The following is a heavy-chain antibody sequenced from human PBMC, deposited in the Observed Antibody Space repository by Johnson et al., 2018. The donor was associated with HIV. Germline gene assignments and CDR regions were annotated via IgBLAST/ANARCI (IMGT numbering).Heavy chain of an antibody. J-gene: IGHJ3*02. V-gene: IGHV3-13*01. CDR1: GFTFSSYA. D-gene: IGHD3-10*01. CDR3: ARELEGDYAFDI. Sequence: VQLVESGGGVVQPGRSLRLSCAASGFTFSSYAMHWVRQAPVKGLECVSAIGTAGDTYYPGSVKGRFTISRENAKNSLYLQMNSLRAGDTAVYYCARELEGDYAFDIWGQGTMVTVSS. CDR2: IGTAGDT.